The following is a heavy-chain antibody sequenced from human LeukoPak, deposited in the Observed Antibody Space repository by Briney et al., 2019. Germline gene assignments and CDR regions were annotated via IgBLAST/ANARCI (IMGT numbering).Heavy chain of an antibody. V-gene: IGHV1-69*13. D-gene: IGHD4-17*01. CDR1: GGTFSSYA. CDR3: ARGAILTVNDAFDI. J-gene: IGHJ3*02. CDR2: IIPIFGTA. Sequence: ASVKVSCKASGGTFSSYAISWVRQAPGQGLEWMGGIIPIFGTANYAQKFQGRVTITADESTSTAYMELSSLRSEDTAVYYCARGAILTVNDAFDIWGQGTMVTVSS.